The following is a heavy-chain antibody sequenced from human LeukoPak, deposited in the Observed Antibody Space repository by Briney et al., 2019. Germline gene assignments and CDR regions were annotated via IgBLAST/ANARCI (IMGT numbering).Heavy chain of an antibody. J-gene: IGHJ4*02. D-gene: IGHD6-13*01. V-gene: IGHV4-59*12. CDR1: GGSISSYY. CDR3: AKVTSSWNGVFGY. Sequence: SETLSLTCTVSGGSISSYYWSWIRQPPGKGLEWIGYIYYSGSTYYNPSLKSRVTISVDTSKNQFSLKLSSVTAADTAIYYCAKVTSSWNGVFGYWGQGTLVTVSS. CDR2: IYYSGST.